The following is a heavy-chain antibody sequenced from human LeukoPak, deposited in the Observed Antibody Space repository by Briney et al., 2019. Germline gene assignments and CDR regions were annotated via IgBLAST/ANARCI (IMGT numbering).Heavy chain of an antibody. Sequence: ASVKVPCKASGYTFTGYYMHWVRQAPGQGLEWMGWINPNSGGTNYAQKFQGRVTMTRDTSISTAYMELSRLRSDDTAVYYCARGPHERSGYPDDWGQGTLVTVSS. CDR3: ARGPHERSGYPDD. CDR1: GYTFTGYY. CDR2: INPNSGGT. J-gene: IGHJ4*02. D-gene: IGHD3-22*01. V-gene: IGHV1-2*02.